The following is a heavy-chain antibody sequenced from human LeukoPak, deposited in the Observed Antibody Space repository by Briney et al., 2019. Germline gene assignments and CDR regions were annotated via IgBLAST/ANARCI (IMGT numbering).Heavy chain of an antibody. CDR2: ISWNSGSI. CDR3: ARDVRGFRKPIDA. J-gene: IGHJ5*02. D-gene: IGHD1-26*01. Sequence: GGSLRLSCAVSGFTFDDYAMHWVRQAPGKGLEWVSGISWNSGSIGYADSVKGRFTISRDNSENTLYLQMSSLRADDTALYFCARDVRGFRKPIDAWGQGTLVTVSS. V-gene: IGHV3-9*01. CDR1: GFTFDDYA.